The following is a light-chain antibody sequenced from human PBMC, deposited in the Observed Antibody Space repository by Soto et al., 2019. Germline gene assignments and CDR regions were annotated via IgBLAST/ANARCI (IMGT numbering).Light chain of an antibody. Sequence: EIELTQSPGTLSLSPGERATLSCRASQSVSNNYLAWYQQKPGQAPRLLIWDASSRATGIPARFSGSGSGTEFTLTISSLEPEDFAVYYCQHRTNWPAFGGGTKVDIK. CDR3: QHRTNWPA. V-gene: IGKV3D-20*02. CDR1: QSVSNNY. J-gene: IGKJ4*01. CDR2: DAS.